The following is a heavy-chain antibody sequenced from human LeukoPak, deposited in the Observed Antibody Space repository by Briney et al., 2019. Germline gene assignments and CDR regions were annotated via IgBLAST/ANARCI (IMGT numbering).Heavy chain of an antibody. Sequence: GESLKISCEGSGYSFTNYWIGWVRQMPGKGLEWMGIIYPDDSDTRYSPSFQGQVTMSADKSFSTAYLQWSSLKASDTAIYYCARPGSSWYGFDYWGQGTLVTVSS. J-gene: IGHJ4*02. CDR3: ARPGSSWYGFDY. D-gene: IGHD6-13*01. CDR2: IYPDDSDT. CDR1: GYSFTNYW. V-gene: IGHV5-51*01.